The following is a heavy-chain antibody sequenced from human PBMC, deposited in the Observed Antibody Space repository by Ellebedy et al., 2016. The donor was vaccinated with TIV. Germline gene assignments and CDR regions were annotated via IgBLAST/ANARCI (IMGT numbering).Heavy chain of an antibody. V-gene: IGHV1-46*01. J-gene: IGHJ4*02. CDR2: IIPSSGSA. CDR3: AREAPHTGNFDF. Sequence: ASVKVSCKASGYTFTDYYTHWVRQAPGQGLEWMGIIIPSSGSAGYAQRFRGRVTMTRDTSTSIVYMELSSLRSEDTAVYYCAREAPHTGNFDFWGQGTLVTVPS. CDR1: GYTFTDYY. D-gene: IGHD1-14*01.